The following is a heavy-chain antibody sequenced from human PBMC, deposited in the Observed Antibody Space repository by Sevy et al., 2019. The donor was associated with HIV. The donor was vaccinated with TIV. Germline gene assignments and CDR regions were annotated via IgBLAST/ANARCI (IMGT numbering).Heavy chain of an antibody. J-gene: IGHJ3*02. CDR3: ARDKXHYDXXVYXDAXDX. D-gene: IGHD3-22*01. CDR1: XXXFSNXG. V-gene: IGHV3-33*01. CDR2: IWNDGSNK. Sequence: GGSLRLSCAXXXXXFSNXGMXWVRQAPGKGLEWVAVIWNDGSNKYYADSVKGRFTISRDNSKNTLYLQMNSLRAEDTAVYXCARDKXHYDXXVYXDAXDXXXQGTMVTVSS.